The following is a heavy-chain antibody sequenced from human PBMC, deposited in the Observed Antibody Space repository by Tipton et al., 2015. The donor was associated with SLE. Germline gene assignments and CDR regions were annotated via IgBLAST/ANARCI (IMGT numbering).Heavy chain of an antibody. CDR1: GYTFTSYG. V-gene: IGHV1-18*01. J-gene: IGHJ6*02. D-gene: IGHD2-15*01. CDR3: AREDIVEGVLGIEGSYGMDV. Sequence: QLVQSGAEVRKPGASVKVSCKASGYTFTSYGISWVRQAPGQGLEWMGWISAYNGNTNYAQRVQGRVTMTTDTSTSTAYMELRSLRSDDTAVYYCAREDIVEGVLGIEGSYGMDVWGQGTTVTVSS. CDR2: ISAYNGNT.